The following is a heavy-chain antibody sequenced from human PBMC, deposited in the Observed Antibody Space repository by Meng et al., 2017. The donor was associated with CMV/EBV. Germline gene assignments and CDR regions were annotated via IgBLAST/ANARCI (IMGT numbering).Heavy chain of an antibody. V-gene: IGHV4-39*07. CDR1: GGSISSSSYY. D-gene: IGHD2-2*01. CDR2: IYYSGST. Sequence: SETLSLTCTVSGGSISSSSYYWGWIRQPPGKGLEWIGSIYYSGSTYYNPSLKSRVTISVDTSKNQFSLKLSSVTAADTAVYYCARDIKGSSTSCPAHWGQGTLVTVSS. J-gene: IGHJ4*02. CDR3: ARDIKGSSTSCPAH.